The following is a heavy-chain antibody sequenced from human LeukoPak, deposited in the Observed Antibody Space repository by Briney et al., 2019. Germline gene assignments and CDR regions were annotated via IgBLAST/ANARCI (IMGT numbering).Heavy chain of an antibody. CDR3: ARDLRTTTGMDV. CDR1: GGSISSSNW. CDR2: IYYSGST. J-gene: IGHJ6*02. D-gene: IGHD4-11*01. Sequence: SETLSLTCAVSGGSISSSNWWSWVRQPPGKGLEWIGYIYYSGSTNYNPSLKSRVTISVDTSKNQFSLKLSSVTAADTAVYYCARDLRTTTGMDVWGQGTTVTVSS. V-gene: IGHV4-4*02.